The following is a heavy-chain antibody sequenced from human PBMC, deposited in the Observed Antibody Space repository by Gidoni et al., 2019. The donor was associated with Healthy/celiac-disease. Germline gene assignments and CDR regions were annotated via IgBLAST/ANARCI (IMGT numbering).Heavy chain of an antibody. D-gene: IGHD3-16*01. CDR1: GFTFSSYS. J-gene: IGHJ4*02. V-gene: IGHV3-21*01. CDR2: ISSSSSYI. CDR3: ARGGLLMFDY. Sequence: EVQLVESGGGLVKPGGSLRLSCAASGFTFSSYSMNWVRQAPGKGLEVVSSISSSSSYIYYADSVKGRFTISRDNAKNSLYLQMNSLRAEDTAVYYCARGGLLMFDYWGQGTLVTVSS.